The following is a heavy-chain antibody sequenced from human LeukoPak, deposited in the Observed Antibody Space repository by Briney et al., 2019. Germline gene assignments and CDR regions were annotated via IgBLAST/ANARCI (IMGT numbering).Heavy chain of an antibody. CDR3: ARDAGDYYFDY. CDR1: GFTFSSYW. V-gene: IGHV3-74*01. CDR2: INTDGSST. Sequence: GGSLRLSCAASGFTFSSYWMHWVRQGPGKGLVWVSRINTDGSSTAYADPVKGRFTISRDNAKNTLYLQMNSLRAEDTAVYYCARDAGDYYFDYWGQGTLVTVSS. J-gene: IGHJ4*02. D-gene: IGHD4-17*01.